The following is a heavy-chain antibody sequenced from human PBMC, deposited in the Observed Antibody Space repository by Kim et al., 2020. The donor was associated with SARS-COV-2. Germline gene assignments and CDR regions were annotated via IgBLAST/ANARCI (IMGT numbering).Heavy chain of an antibody. Sequence: SVKVSCKASGGTFSSYAISWVRQAPGQGLEWMGGIIPIFGTANYAQKFQGRVTITADESTSTAYMELSSLRSEDTAVYYCASLGPPDTDYYGSGGYYLYPDYWGQGTLVTVSS. CDR3: ASLGPPDTDYYGSGGYYLYPDY. J-gene: IGHJ4*02. D-gene: IGHD3-10*01. CDR2: IIPIFGTA. CDR1: GGTFSSYA. V-gene: IGHV1-69*13.